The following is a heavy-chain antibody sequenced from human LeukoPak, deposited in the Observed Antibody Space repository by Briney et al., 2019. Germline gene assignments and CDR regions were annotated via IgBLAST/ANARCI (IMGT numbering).Heavy chain of an antibody. CDR3: AILYYYDSSGRTH. V-gene: IGHV4-61*02. Sequence: PSQTLSLTCTVSGGSISSGSYYWSWIRQPAGKGLEWIGRIYTSGSTNYNPSLKSRVTISVDTSKNQFSLKLSSVTAADTAVYYCAILYYYDSSGRTHWGQGTMVTVSS. D-gene: IGHD3-22*01. CDR1: GGSISSGSYY. J-gene: IGHJ3*01. CDR2: IYTSGST.